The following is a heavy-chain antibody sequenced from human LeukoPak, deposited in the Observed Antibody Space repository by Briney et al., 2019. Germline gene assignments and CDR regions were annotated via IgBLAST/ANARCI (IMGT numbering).Heavy chain of an antibody. CDR1: GGTFSSYA. CDR2: IIPIFGTA. CDR3: ARVSDIVVVYAYYYGMDV. Sequence: SVKVSCKASGGTFSSYAISWVRQAPGQGLEWMGGIIPIFGTANYAQKFQGRVTITADESTSTAYMELSSLRSEDTAVYYCARVSDIVVVYAYYYGMDVWGQGTTVTVSS. D-gene: IGHD2-2*01. J-gene: IGHJ6*02. V-gene: IGHV1-69*01.